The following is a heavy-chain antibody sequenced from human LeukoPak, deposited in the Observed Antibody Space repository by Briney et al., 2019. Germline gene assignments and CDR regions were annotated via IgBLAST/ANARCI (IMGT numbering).Heavy chain of an antibody. CDR2: ISGVGAST. CDR3: VKDSGTDYR. D-gene: IGHD3-10*01. J-gene: IGHJ4*02. V-gene: IGHV3-23*01. Sequence: GGSLRLPCAASGFTFSGDAMSWVRQAPGKGLERVSTISGVGASTYYADSVKSRFTISRDNSENTLYLQMNSLRAEDTAVYYCVKDSGTDYRWGQGTLVTVSS. CDR1: GFTFSGDA.